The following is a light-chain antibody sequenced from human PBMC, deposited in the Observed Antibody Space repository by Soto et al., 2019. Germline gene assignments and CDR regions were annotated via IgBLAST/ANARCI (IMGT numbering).Light chain of an antibody. Sequence: EMVLTQSPGTLSLSPGERASLSWRASQSVSSNLAWYQQKPGQAPRLLMFRTSSRATGFPARFSGSGSGTEFNLTISSLQSEDFGVYYCQQYNNWPRATFGGGTKVDIK. CDR1: QSVSSN. CDR2: RTS. CDR3: QQYNNWPRAT. J-gene: IGKJ4*01. V-gene: IGKV3-15*01.